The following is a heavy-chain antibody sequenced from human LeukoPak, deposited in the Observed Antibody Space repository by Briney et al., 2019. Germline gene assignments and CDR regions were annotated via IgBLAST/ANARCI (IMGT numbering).Heavy chain of an antibody. J-gene: IGHJ4*02. Sequence: PSETLSLTCSVSGGSVSSDSYFWNWVRQPPGKGLEWIGYIYSSGSTNYNRSLKSRVTISLDTSKNQFSLKLSSVTAADTAVYYCASYSYYYDSSGYFDYWGQGTLVTVSS. D-gene: IGHD3-22*01. CDR1: GGSVSSDSYF. CDR2: IYSSGST. CDR3: ASYSYYYDSSGYFDY. V-gene: IGHV4-61*01.